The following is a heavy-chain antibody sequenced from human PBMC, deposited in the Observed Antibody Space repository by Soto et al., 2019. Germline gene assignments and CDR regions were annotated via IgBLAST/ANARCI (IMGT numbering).Heavy chain of an antibody. Sequence: QPGGSLRLSCAASGFTSSSYGMHWVRQAPGKGLEWVAVISYDGSNKYYADSVKGRFTISRDNSKNTLYLQMNSLRAEDTAVYYCARAYCTNGVCYEGEEFRHGMDVWGQGTTVTVSS. V-gene: IGHV3-30*03. CDR1: GFTSSSYG. CDR3: ARAYCTNGVCYEGEEFRHGMDV. J-gene: IGHJ6*02. CDR2: ISYDGSNK. D-gene: IGHD2-8*01.